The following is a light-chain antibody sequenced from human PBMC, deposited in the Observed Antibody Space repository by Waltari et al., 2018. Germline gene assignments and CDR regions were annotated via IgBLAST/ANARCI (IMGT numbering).Light chain of an antibody. CDR1: QSLLHSNGYNY. CDR3: MQALQFT. Sequence: DIVMTQSPLSLPVTPGEPASISCRSSQSLLHSNGYNYLGWYLQKPGQSPQLLIYLGSNRASGVPDRFSGSGSGTDFTLKISRVEAEDVGVYYCMQALQFTFGPGTKVDIK. CDR2: LGS. J-gene: IGKJ3*01. V-gene: IGKV2-28*01.